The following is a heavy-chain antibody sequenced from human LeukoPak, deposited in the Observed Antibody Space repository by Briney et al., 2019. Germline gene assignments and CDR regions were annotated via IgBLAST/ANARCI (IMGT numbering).Heavy chain of an antibody. CDR1: GFTFSSYA. J-gene: IGHJ6*02. CDR3: ARHDPVGYYQHGMDV. Sequence: GGSLRLSCAASGFTFSSYAMSWVRRAPGKGLEWVSAISGSGGGTYYADSVKGRFTISRDNSKNTLYLQMNSLRAEDTAVYYCARHDPVGYYQHGMDVWGQGTTVTVSS. D-gene: IGHD2-15*01. V-gene: IGHV3-23*01. CDR2: ISGSGGGT.